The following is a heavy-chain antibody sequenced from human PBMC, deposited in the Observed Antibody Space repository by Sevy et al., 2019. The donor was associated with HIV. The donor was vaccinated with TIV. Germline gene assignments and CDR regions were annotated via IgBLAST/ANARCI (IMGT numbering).Heavy chain of an antibody. J-gene: IGHJ4*02. CDR2: ISYDGSNK. D-gene: IGHD3-22*01. CDR3: AKTYDSSGSPGYFDY. Sequence: GESLKISCAASGFTFSSYGMHWVRQAPGKGLEWVAVISYDGSNKYYADSVKGRFTISRDNSKNTLYLQMNSLRAEETVVYYCAKTYDSSGSPGYFDYWGQGTLVTVSS. CDR1: GFTFSSYG. V-gene: IGHV3-30*18.